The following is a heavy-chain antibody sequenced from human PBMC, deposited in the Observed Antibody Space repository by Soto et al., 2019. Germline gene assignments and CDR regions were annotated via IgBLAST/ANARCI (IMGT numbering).Heavy chain of an antibody. CDR2: ISYDGSNK. J-gene: IGHJ4*02. CDR3: AKDTQDPSYDYIWGSYHQSGHFDY. CDR1: GFTFSSYG. V-gene: IGHV3-30*18. D-gene: IGHD3-16*02. Sequence: GGSLRLSCAASGFTFSSYGMHWVRQAPGKGLEWVAVISYDGSNKYYTDSVKGRFTISRDNSKNTLYLQMNSLRAEDTAVYYCAKDTQDPSYDYIWGSYHQSGHFDYWGQGTLVTVSS.